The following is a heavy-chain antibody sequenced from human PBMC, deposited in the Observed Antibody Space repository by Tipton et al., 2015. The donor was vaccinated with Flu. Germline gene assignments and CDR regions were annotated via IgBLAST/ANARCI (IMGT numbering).Heavy chain of an antibody. V-gene: IGHV4-39*07. CDR1: GASISSRSYY. J-gene: IGHJ1*01. CDR2: NYSSGST. CDR3: AREKDSSGSEYFQH. Sequence: TLSLTCTVSGASISSRSYYWGWIRQPPGKGLEWIGCNYSSGSTYYNPSLKSRVTISLDTSKNQFSLKLSSVTAADTAVYYCAREKDSSGSEYFQHWGQGTLVTVSS. D-gene: IGHD6-19*01.